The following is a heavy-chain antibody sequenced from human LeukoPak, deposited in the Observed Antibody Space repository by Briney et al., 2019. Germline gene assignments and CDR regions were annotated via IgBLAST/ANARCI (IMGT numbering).Heavy chain of an antibody. V-gene: IGHV4-59*12. CDR2: IFYSGST. CDR1: GGSISSYS. J-gene: IGHJ4*02. CDR3: ARDGGGIYGSGSYYNAPI. Sequence: PSETLSLTCTVSGGSISSYSWNWIRQPPGKGLEWIGYIFYSGSTNYNPSLKSRVTISVDTSKNQFSLKLSSVTAADTAVYYCARDGGGIYGSGSYYNAPIWGQGTLVTVSS. D-gene: IGHD3-10*01.